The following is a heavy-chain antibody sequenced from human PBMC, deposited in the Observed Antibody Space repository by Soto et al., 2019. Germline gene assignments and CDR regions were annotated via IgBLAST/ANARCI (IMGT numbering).Heavy chain of an antibody. V-gene: IGHV1-2*04. CDR3: AREREEEDIVLVPAAPGYGMDV. CDR1: GYTFTGYY. CDR2: INPNSGGT. D-gene: IGHD2-2*01. Sequence: ASVKVSCKASGYTFTGYYMHWVRQAPGQGLEWMGWINPNSGGTNYAQKFQGWVTMTRDTSISTAYMELSRLRSDDTAVYYCAREREEEDIVLVPAAPGYGMDVWGQGTTVTVSS. J-gene: IGHJ6*02.